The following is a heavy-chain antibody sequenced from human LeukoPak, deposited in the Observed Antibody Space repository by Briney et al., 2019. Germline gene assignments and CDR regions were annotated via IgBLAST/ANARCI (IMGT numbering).Heavy chain of an antibody. Sequence: PGGSLRLSCAASGFTFSSYTMNWARQAPGKGLEWVSYISSSSSTIYYADSVKGRFTISRDNAKNSLHLQMNSLRAEDTAVYYCARTLGYSSSWYPFDFWDQGTLVTVSS. CDR2: ISSSSSTI. CDR3: ARTLGYSSSWYPFDF. D-gene: IGHD6-13*01. V-gene: IGHV3-48*01. J-gene: IGHJ4*02. CDR1: GFTFSSYT.